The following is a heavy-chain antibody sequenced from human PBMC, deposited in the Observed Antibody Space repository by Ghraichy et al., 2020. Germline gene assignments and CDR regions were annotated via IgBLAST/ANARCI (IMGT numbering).Heavy chain of an antibody. D-gene: IGHD2-15*01. V-gene: IGHV1-69*13. Sequence: SVKVSCKASGGTFSSYAISWVRQAPGQGLEWMGGIIPIFGTANYAQKFQGRVTITADESTSTAYMELSSLRSEDTAVYYCARDGSDPVVAATEGGYYGMDVWGQGTTVTVSS. CDR2: IIPIFGTA. CDR1: GGTFSSYA. CDR3: ARDGSDPVVAATEGGYYGMDV. J-gene: IGHJ6*02.